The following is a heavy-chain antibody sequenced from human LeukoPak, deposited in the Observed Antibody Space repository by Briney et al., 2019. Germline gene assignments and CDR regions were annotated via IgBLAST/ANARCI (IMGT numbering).Heavy chain of an antibody. CDR1: GFTFSHYG. J-gene: IGHJ5*01. D-gene: IGHD4-11*01. Sequence: GGSLRLSCAASGFTFSHYGMHWVRQVPGKGLEWVAAICTDGTEIYYADAVKGRFTISRDNSMKTLYLQMNSLRGDDTAVYYCAKDAQRGFDYSNSIESGGQGTLVTVSS. CDR3: AKDAQRGFDYSNSIES. CDR2: ICTDGTEI. V-gene: IGHV3-33*06.